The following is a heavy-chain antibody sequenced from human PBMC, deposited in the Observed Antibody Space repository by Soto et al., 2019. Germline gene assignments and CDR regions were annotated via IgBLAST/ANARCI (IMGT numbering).Heavy chain of an antibody. D-gene: IGHD2-15*01. Sequence: QVQLQQWGAGLLKPSETLSLTCAVYGGSFSGYYWSWIRQPPGKGLEWIGEINHSGSTNYNPSLKSRVTISVDTSKNQFSLKLSSVTAADTAVYYCARGQLHLCSGGSCYSGKAYYFDYWGQGTLVTVSS. J-gene: IGHJ4*02. CDR3: ARGQLHLCSGGSCYSGKAYYFDY. CDR2: INHSGST. V-gene: IGHV4-34*01. CDR1: GGSFSGYY.